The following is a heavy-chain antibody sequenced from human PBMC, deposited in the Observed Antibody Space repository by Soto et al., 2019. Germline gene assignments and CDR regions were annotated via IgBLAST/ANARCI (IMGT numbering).Heavy chain of an antibody. V-gene: IGHV1-69*13. D-gene: IGHD6-19*01. CDR1: GGTFSSYA. J-gene: IGHJ4*02. CDR3: ARDRRYSSGWYGLRSMDY. Sequence: SVKVSCKASGGTFSSYAISWVRQAPGQGLEWMGGIIPIFGTANYAQKFQGRVTITADESTSTAYMELSSLRSEDTAVYYCARDRRYSSGWYGLRSMDYWGQGTLVTVSS. CDR2: IIPIFGTA.